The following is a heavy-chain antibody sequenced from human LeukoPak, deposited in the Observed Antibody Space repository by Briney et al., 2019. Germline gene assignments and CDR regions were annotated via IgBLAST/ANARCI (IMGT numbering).Heavy chain of an antibody. CDR3: AKDRAVAGTWDY. CDR2: ISYDGSNK. V-gene: IGHV3-30-3*01. J-gene: IGHJ4*02. D-gene: IGHD6-19*01. Sequence: QPGGSLRLSCAASGFTFSSYAMHWVRQAPGKGLEWVAVISYDGSNKYYADSVKGRFTISRDNSKNTLYLQMNSLRAEDTAVYYCAKDRAVAGTWDYWGQGTLVTVSS. CDR1: GFTFSSYA.